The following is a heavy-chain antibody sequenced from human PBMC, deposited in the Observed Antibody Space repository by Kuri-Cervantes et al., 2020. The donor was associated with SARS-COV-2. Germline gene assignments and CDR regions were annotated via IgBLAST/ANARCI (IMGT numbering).Heavy chain of an antibody. V-gene: IGHV4-59*08. J-gene: IGHJ5*02. CDR3: ARQEVVAATNWFDP. Sequence: ESLKISCTVSGGSISTYYWSWFRQPPGKGLEWIGYISYSGSTNYNPSLKSRVTMSVDTSKNQFSLKLSSVTAADTAVYYCARQEVVAATNWFDPWGQGTLVTGSS. CDR1: GGSISTYY. CDR2: ISYSGST. D-gene: IGHD2-15*01.